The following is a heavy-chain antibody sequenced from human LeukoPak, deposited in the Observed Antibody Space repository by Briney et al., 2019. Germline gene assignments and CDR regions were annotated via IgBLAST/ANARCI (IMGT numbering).Heavy chain of an antibody. V-gene: IGHV4-38-2*01. CDR2: IYHSGST. Sequence: SETLSLTCAVSGYSISSGYYWGWIRQPPGKGLEWIGSIYHSGSTYDNPSLKSRVTISVDTSKNQFSLKLSSVTAADTAVYYCARCERAAQPPFDYWGQGTLVTVSS. CDR3: ARCERAAQPPFDY. D-gene: IGHD6-13*01. CDR1: GYSISSGYY. J-gene: IGHJ4*02.